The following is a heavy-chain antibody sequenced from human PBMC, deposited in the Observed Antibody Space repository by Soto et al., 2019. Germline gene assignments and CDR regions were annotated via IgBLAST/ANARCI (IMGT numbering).Heavy chain of an antibody. Sequence: QITLKESGPTLVKPTQTLTLTCTFSGFSLSTSGVGVGWIRQPPGKALEWLALIYWDDDKRYSPSLKSRLTITKDTSKNQVVLTMTNMDPVDTATYYCTHVYGGYDNFDYWGQGTLVTVSS. J-gene: IGHJ4*02. CDR2: IYWDDDK. V-gene: IGHV2-5*02. CDR1: GFSLSTSGVG. D-gene: IGHD5-12*01. CDR3: THVYGGYDNFDY.